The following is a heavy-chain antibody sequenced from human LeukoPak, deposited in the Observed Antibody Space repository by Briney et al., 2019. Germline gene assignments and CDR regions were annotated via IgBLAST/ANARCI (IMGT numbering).Heavy chain of an antibody. V-gene: IGHV4-34*01. CDR3: ARGYSSSSFRY. CDR1: GGSFSGYY. CDR2: INHSGST. D-gene: IGHD6-6*01. Sequence: SETLSLTCAVYGGSFSGYYWSWIRQPPGKGLEWNGEINHSGSTNYNPSLKSRVTISVDTSKNQFSLKLSSVTAADTAVYYCARGYSSSSFRYWGQGTLVTVSS. J-gene: IGHJ4*02.